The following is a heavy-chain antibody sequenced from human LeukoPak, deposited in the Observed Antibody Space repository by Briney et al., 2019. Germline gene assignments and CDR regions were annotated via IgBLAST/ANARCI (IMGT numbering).Heavy chain of an antibody. J-gene: IGHJ3*02. D-gene: IGHD6-13*01. CDR2: LRGNGGST. Sequence: PGGSLRLSCAASGFTFSSYAMSWVRQAPGKGLEWVSSLRGNGGSTEYVDSVRGRFVISRDNSRNTLYLQMNSLRAEDTAVYYRAKSVTAAGTYAFDIWGQGTVVTVSS. CDR3: AKSVTAAGTYAFDI. V-gene: IGHV3-23*01. CDR1: GFTFSSYA.